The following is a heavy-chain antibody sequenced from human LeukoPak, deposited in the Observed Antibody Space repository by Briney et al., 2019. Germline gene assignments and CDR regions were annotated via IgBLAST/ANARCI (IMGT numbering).Heavy chain of an antibody. CDR2: IKTNSGAT. J-gene: IGHJ4*01. Sequence: GASVKVSCKASGYTFTDYYLLWVRQAPGQGLEWMGWIKTNSGATDYAQNFEARVTMTRDTSSGTAYLDLSSLTFDDTAVYYCARGRRILGGPENAGDFFDYWGQGTLVIVSS. V-gene: IGHV1-2*02. D-gene: IGHD3-16*01. CDR1: GYTFTDYY. CDR3: ARGRRILGGPENAGDFFDY.